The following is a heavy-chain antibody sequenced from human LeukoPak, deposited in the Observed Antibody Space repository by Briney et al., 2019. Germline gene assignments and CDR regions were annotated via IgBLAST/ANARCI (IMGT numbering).Heavy chain of an antibody. Sequence: ASVKVSCKASGYTFTGYYMHWVRQAPGQGLEWMGWINPNSGGTNYAQKFQGRVTMTRDTSISTAYMELSRLRSDDTAVYYCAREGGGYSGYDYDYWGQGTLVTVST. CDR2: INPNSGGT. J-gene: IGHJ4*02. V-gene: IGHV1-2*02. D-gene: IGHD5-12*01. CDR1: GYTFTGYY. CDR3: AREGGGYSGYDYDY.